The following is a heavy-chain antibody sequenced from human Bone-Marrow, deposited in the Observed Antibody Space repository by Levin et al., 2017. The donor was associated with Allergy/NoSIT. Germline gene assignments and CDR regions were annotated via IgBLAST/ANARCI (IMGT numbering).Heavy chain of an antibody. V-gene: IGHV3-23*01. CDR3: AKDRIRDPRNWFDP. J-gene: IGHJ5*02. D-gene: IGHD2-21*01. CDR2: ISGSGGST. Sequence: GESLKISCAASGFTFSSYAMSWVRQAPGKGLEWVSAISGSGGSTYYADSVKGRFTISRDNSKNTLYLQMNSLRAEDTAVYYCAKDRIRDPRNWFDPWGQGTLVTVSS. CDR1: GFTFSSYA.